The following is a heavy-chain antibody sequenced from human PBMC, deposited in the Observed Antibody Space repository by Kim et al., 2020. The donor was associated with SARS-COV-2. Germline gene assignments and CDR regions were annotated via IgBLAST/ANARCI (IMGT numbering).Heavy chain of an antibody. CDR2: ISADSGDT. CDR3: ARGDRYYPQQYDMDI. J-gene: IGHJ6*01. Sequence: ASVKVSCKSSGYTFTSYGMNWVRQAPGQGLEWMGWISADSGDTKYAQKLQDRVTMPTDTSTRTVNMELRNLKSNDTAVYYCARGDRYYPQQYDMDIWGQG. CDR1: GYTFTSYG. V-gene: IGHV1-18*01. D-gene: IGHD3-16*01.